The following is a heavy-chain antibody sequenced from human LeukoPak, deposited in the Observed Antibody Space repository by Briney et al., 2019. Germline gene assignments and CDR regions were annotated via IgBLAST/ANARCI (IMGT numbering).Heavy chain of an antibody. CDR1: GFTFSTYA. CDR2: ISSGGNT. D-gene: IGHD4-17*01. Sequence: PGGSLRLSCAASGFTFSTYAMSWVRQAPGKGLGWVSTISSGGNTYYADSVKGRFTISRDNSKNTLYLQMDSLRAEDTAVYYCAKLIGDYGFYYFDYWGQGTLVTVSS. J-gene: IGHJ4*02. V-gene: IGHV3-23*01. CDR3: AKLIGDYGFYYFDY.